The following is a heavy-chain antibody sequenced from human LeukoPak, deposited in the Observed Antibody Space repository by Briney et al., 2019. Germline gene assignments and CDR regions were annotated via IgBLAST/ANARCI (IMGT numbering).Heavy chain of an antibody. D-gene: IGHD3-22*01. CDR2: ISGSGGST. V-gene: IGHV3-23*01. CDR1: GFTFSSYA. Sequence: GGSLRLSCAASGFTFSSYAMSWVRQAPGKGLEWVSAISGSGGSTYYADSVKGRFTISRDNSKNTLYLQMNSPRAEDTAVYYCAKDSHYYYYDSSGYPYYFDYWGQGTLVTVSS. CDR3: AKDSHYYYYDSSGYPYYFDY. J-gene: IGHJ4*02.